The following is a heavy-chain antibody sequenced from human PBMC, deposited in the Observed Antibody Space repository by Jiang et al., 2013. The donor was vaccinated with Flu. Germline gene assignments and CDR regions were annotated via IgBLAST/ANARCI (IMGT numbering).Heavy chain of an antibody. V-gene: IGHV4-59*12. Sequence: SGSGLVKPSETLSLTCTVSGASINNYYWSWIRQPPGKGLEWIGYIYYTGRTNFNPSLKSRVTMSLDTSKKQISLKLTSVTATDTAVYYCARDLSSGYVNNWFDPWGQGTLVIVSS. D-gene: IGHD5-12*01. CDR1: GASINNYY. CDR3: ARDLSSGYVNNWFDP. CDR2: IYYTGRT. J-gene: IGHJ5*02.